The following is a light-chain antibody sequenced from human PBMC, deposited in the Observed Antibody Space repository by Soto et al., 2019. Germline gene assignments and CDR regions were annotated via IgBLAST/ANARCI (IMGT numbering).Light chain of an antibody. CDR1: QSVRSD. Sequence: EIVMTQSPATLSVYPWEIATLSCRASQSVRSDLSWYQQNPGLSPRLLIYGASTRATGIPARFSRSGSGTQFTLTTSSLQSEDFAVDSCQQDNNWPPAWTFGQGTKVYIK. V-gene: IGKV3-15*01. J-gene: IGKJ1*01. CDR2: GAS. CDR3: QQDNNWPPAWT.